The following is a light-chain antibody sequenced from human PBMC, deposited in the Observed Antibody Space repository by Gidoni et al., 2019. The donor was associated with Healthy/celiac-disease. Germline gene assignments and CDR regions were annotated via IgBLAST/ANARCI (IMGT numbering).Light chain of an antibody. CDR2: DAS. Sequence: DIQMTQSPSSLSASVGDRVTITCQASQDISNYLNWYQQKPGKAPKLLIYDASNLETGVPSRFSGSGSGTDFTFTISSLQPEDIATSYCQQYDNLPPLFTFGPGTKVEIK. CDR3: QQYDNLPPLFT. CDR1: QDISNY. V-gene: IGKV1-33*01. J-gene: IGKJ3*01.